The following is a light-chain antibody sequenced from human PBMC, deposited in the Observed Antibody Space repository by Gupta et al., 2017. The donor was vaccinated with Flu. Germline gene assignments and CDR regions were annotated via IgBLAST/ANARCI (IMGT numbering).Light chain of an antibody. Sequence: RDTISCSASQLVVGYDLYCEQQKPGQAHRFRIRNISIRDKGIPERFSGSVSGKDFTLTISRLEQEDLAVYYCQQYGNSPQVTVGQGTRLDIK. V-gene: IGKV3-20*01. J-gene: IGKJ5*01. CDR1: QLVVGYD. CDR2: NIS. CDR3: QQYGNSPQVT.